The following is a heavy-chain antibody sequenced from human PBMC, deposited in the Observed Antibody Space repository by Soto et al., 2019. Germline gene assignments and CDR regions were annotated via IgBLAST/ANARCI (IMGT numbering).Heavy chain of an antibody. D-gene: IGHD3-10*01. V-gene: IGHV1-18*04. CDR2: ISAYNGNT. J-gene: IGHJ3*02. Sequence: WASVKVSCKASGYTFTSYGISWVRQAPGQGLEWMGWISAYNGNTNYAQKLQGRVTMTTDTSTSTAYMELRSLRSDDTAVYYCARERLHSSPLNYGYAFDIWGQGTMVTVSS. CDR1: GYTFTSYG. CDR3: ARERLHSSPLNYGYAFDI.